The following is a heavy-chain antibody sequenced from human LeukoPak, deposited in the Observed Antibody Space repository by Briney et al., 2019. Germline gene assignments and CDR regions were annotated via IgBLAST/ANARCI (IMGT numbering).Heavy chain of an antibody. V-gene: IGHV4-39*01. CDR1: GGSISSSSYY. D-gene: IGHD3-10*01. J-gene: IGHJ4*02. Sequence: SETLSLTCTVSGGSISSSSYYWGWLRQPPGTGLEWIGSIYYSGSTYYNPSLKSRVTISVDTSKNQFSLKLSSVTAADTAVYYCARHDFKVGGGIDYWGQGTLVTVSS. CDR3: ARHDFKVGGGIDY. CDR2: IYYSGST.